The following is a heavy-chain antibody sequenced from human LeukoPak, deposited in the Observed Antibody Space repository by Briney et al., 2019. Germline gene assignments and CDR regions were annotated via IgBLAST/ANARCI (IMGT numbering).Heavy chain of an antibody. CDR1: GDSVSSNSAA. V-gene: IGHV6-1*01. CDR2: TYYRAKWYN. CDR3: ARGGSITYYYDSSGRYYFDY. Sequence: SQTLSLTRAISGDSVSSNSAAWNWIRQSPSRGLEWLGRTYYRAKWYNDYAVSVKSRITINPDTSKNQFSLQLNSVTPEDTAVYYCARGGSITYYYDSSGRYYFDYWGQGTLVTVSS. J-gene: IGHJ4*02. D-gene: IGHD3-22*01.